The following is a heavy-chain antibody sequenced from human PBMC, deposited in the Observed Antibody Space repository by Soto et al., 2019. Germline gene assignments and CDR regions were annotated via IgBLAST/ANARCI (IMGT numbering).Heavy chain of an antibody. D-gene: IGHD3-10*01. Sequence: QVQLVQSGAEVKNPGASVKVSCTASGGTFSTNAISWMRQAPGQGLEWVGRIIPVFGTPTNAPKFQGGAILIADASTSATSPEWSSLRIYVTAGYYGAGAQDGDNYKWGQGTLVTVPS. CDR2: IIPVFGTP. CDR3: AGAQDGDNYK. V-gene: IGHV1-69*15. CDR1: GGTFSTNA. J-gene: IGHJ4*02.